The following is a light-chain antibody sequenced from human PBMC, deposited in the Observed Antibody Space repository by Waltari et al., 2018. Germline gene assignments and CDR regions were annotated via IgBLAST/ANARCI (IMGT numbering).Light chain of an antibody. CDR1: QSISSW. Sequence: DIQMTQSPSTLSASVGDRVTITCRASQSISSWLAWYQQKPGKAPKLLIYKASSLESGVPSRFSGSGSGTEFTLTISRLQPDDFATYYCQQYNSYSGFGPGTKVDIK. V-gene: IGKV1-5*03. J-gene: IGKJ3*01. CDR3: QQYNSYSG. CDR2: KAS.